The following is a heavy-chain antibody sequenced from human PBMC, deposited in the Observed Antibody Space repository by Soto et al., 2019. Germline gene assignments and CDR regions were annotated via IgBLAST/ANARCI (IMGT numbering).Heavy chain of an antibody. CDR1: GFTFSSYA. Sequence: QSVGSLRLSCAASGFTFSSYAMHWVRQAPGKGLEWVAVISYDGSNKYYADSVKGRFTISRDNSKNTLYLQMNSLRAEDTAVYYCARPKELYSSSWVNWFDPWGQGTLVTVSS. CDR3: ARPKELYSSSWVNWFDP. D-gene: IGHD6-6*01. V-gene: IGHV3-30-3*01. J-gene: IGHJ5*02. CDR2: ISYDGSNK.